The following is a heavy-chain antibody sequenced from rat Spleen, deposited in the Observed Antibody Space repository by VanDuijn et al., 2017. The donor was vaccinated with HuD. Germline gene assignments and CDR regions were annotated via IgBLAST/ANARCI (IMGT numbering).Heavy chain of an antibody. D-gene: IGHD1-12*02. J-gene: IGHJ4*01. Sequence: EVQLVESGGGLVQPGRSLKLSCVASGFTFNNYWMSWIRQAPGKGLEWVASISNTGGSSNYPDSVKGRFTISRDNAQSTLYLQMNSLRSEDTATYYCTRGGDGSLYYEGIMDAWSQGASVTVSS. V-gene: IGHV5-31*01. CDR1: GFTFNNYW. CDR3: TRGGDGSLYYEGIMDA. CDR2: ISNTGGSS.